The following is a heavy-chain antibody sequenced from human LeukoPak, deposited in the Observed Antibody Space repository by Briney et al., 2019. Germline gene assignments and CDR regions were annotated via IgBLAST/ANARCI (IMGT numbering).Heavy chain of an antibody. CDR2: IYYSGST. CDR3: ARGGSHCSSTSCPSDY. CDR1: GGSISSYY. J-gene: IGHJ4*02. D-gene: IGHD2-2*01. Sequence: SETLSLTCTVSGGSISSYYWSWIRQPPGKGLEWIGYIYYSGSTNYNPSLKSRVTISVDTSKNQFSLKLSSVTAADTAVYYCARGGSHCSSTSCPSDYWGQGTLVTVSS. V-gene: IGHV4-59*01.